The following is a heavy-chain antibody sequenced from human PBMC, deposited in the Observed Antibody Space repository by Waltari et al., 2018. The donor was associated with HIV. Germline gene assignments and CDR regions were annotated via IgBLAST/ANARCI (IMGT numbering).Heavy chain of an antibody. Sequence: EVQLVESGGGLVQPGGSLRLSCAASGFTFSSYWMHWVRQTPGKGWVWVSHISSDGRSTSSADSVKGRFTISRDNANNTLYLQMNSLRAEDTAVYYCARPAYGMDVWGQGTTVTVSS. CDR2: ISSDGRST. J-gene: IGHJ6*02. V-gene: IGHV3-74*01. CDR3: ARPAYGMDV. CDR1: GFTFSSYW.